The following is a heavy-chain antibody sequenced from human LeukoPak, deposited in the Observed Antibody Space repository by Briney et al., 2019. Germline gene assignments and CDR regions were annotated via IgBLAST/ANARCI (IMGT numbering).Heavy chain of an antibody. CDR1: GDSVSSNSAA. CDR3: ARDPLAYCGGDCYANHDAFDI. J-gene: IGHJ3*02. V-gene: IGHV6-1*01. Sequence: SQALSLTCAISGDSVSSNSAAWNWIRQSPSRGLEWLGRTFYRSKWYNDYAVSVKSRITINPDTSKNQFSLQLNSVTPEDTAVYYCARDPLAYCGGDCYANHDAFDIWGQGTMVTVSS. CDR2: TFYRSKWYN. D-gene: IGHD2-21*02.